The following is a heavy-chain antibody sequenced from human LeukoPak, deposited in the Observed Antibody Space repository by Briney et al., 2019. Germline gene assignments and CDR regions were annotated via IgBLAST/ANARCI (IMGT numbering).Heavy chain of an antibody. CDR3: GRKAGDCGGGSCYSIDY. J-gene: IGHJ4*02. CDR1: GGSFSSEA. D-gene: IGHD2-15*01. CDR2: IIPIFGTA. V-gene: IGHV1-69*05. Sequence: SVKVSCKAFGGSFSSEAISWVRQAPGQGLEWMGGIIPIFGTANYAEKFQGRVTITTDESTSTAYMEVSSLRSEDTAVYYCGRKAGDCGGGSCYSIDYWGQGTLVTVSS.